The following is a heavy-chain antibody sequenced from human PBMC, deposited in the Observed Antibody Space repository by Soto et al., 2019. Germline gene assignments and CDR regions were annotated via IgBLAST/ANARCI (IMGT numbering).Heavy chain of an antibody. CDR1: GFTFSSYA. J-gene: IGHJ5*02. CDR2: ISSNGGST. CDR3: VKEGWFGELWFDP. V-gene: IGHV3-64D*08. Sequence: GGSLRLSCSASGFTFSSYAMHWVRQAPGKGLEYVSAISSNGGSTYYADSVKGRFTISRDNSKNTLYLQMSSLRAEDTAVYYCVKEGWFGELWFDPWGQGTLVTVSS. D-gene: IGHD3-10*01.